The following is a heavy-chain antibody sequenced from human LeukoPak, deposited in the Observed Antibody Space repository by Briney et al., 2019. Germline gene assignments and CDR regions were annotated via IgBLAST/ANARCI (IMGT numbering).Heavy chain of an antibody. CDR2: INPSGGST. CDR3: ARVLVVLGWDAFDI. V-gene: IGHV1-46*01. D-gene: IGHD2-8*02. CDR1: GYTFTSYY. J-gene: IGHJ3*02. Sequence: ASVKVSCKASGYTFTSYYMHWVRQAPGQGLEWMGIINPSGGSTSYAQKFQGRVTMTRDTSTSTAYMELRSLRSDDTAVYYCARVLVVLGWDAFDIWGQGTMVTVSS.